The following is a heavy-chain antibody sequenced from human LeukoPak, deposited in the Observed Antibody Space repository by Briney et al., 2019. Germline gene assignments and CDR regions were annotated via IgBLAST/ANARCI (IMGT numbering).Heavy chain of an antibody. V-gene: IGHV3-48*01. CDR1: GFTFSSYT. CDR2: IGTSSTTI. CDR3: VRDNPRCCGVVPANIDDY. D-gene: IGHD2-15*01. J-gene: IGHJ4*02. Sequence: PGGSLRLSCAASGFTFSSYTMNWVRQPPGKGLEWVSNIGTSSTTIYYADSVKGRFTISRDNAKNSLYLQMNSLRAEDTAVYYCVRDNPRCCGVVPANIDDYWGQGTLVTVSS.